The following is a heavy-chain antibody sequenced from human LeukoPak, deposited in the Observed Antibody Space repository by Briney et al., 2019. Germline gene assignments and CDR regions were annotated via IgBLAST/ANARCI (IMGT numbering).Heavy chain of an antibody. CDR2: ISGSGGST. J-gene: IGHJ3*02. CDR1: GFTFSSYA. Sequence: GGSLRLSCAASGFTFSSYAMSWVRQAPGKGLEWVSAISGSGGSTYYADSVKGRFTISRDNSKNTLYLQMNSLRAEDTAVYYCAKEYCSGGSCYSGNAFDIWGQGTMVTVSS. V-gene: IGHV3-23*01. CDR3: AKEYCSGGSCYSGNAFDI. D-gene: IGHD2-15*01.